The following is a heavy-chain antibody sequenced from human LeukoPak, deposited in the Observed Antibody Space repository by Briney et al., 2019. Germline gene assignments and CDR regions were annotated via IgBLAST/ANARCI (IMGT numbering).Heavy chain of an antibody. CDR3: AKKGRTLSVVDY. D-gene: IGHD1-26*01. CDR2: ISGSGGST. V-gene: IGHV3-23*01. CDR1: GFSFSSYA. J-gene: IGHJ4*02. Sequence: PGGSLRLSCAASGFSFSSYAMHWVRQAPGKGLEWVSAISGSGGSTYYADSVKGRFTISRDNSKNTLYLQMNSLRAEDTAVYYCAKKGRTLSVVDYWGQGTLVTVSS.